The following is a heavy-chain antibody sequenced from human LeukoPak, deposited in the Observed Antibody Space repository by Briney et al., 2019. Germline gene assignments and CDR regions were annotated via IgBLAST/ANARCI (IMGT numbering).Heavy chain of an antibody. Sequence: SETLSLTCTVSGGSISGRSYYWGWIRQPPGKGLEWIGYIVNRGSTNYNPSLKSRVTISVDTSNNQFSLRLNSVTAADTAVYFCALLQAYRPLDYWGQGTLVTVSS. J-gene: IGHJ4*02. D-gene: IGHD2/OR15-2a*01. CDR1: GGSISGRSYY. V-gene: IGHV4-61*05. CDR3: ALLQAYRPLDY. CDR2: IVNRGST.